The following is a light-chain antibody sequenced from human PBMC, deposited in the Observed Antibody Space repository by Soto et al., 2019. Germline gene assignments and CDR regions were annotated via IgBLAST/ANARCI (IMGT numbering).Light chain of an antibody. CDR1: QSVSSK. CDR2: GAS. CDR3: QQYSKWPIT. J-gene: IGKJ5*01. Sequence: EIVMTQSPATLSVSPVERATLSCRASQSVSSKLAWYQQKPGQAPRLLIYGASTRATGIPARFSGSGSGTEFTLTISSLQSEDFAVYYCQQYSKWPITFGQGTRLEIK. V-gene: IGKV3-15*01.